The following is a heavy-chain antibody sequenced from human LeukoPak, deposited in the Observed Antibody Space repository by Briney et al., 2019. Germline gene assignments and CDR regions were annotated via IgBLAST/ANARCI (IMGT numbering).Heavy chain of an antibody. D-gene: IGHD4-17*01. J-gene: IGHJ4*02. CDR3: ARDLYGDYVIDY. CDR2: ISSSSSYI. Sequence: GGSLRLSCAASGFTFSSYSMNWVRQAPGKGPEWVSSISSSSSYIYYADSVKGRFTISRDNAKNSLYLQMNSLRAEDTAVYYCARDLYGDYVIDYWGQGTLVTVSS. CDR1: GFTFSSYS. V-gene: IGHV3-21*01.